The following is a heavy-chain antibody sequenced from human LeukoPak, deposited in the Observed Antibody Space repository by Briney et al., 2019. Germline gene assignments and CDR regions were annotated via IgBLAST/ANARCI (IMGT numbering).Heavy chain of an antibody. CDR2: IIPIFGTA. Sequence: ASVKVSCKASGGTFSSYAISWVRQAPGQGLEWMGGIIPIFGTANYAQKFQGRVTIAADESTSTAYMELSSLRSEDTAVYYCARADILTGYNFDYWGQGTLVTVSS. D-gene: IGHD3-9*01. V-gene: IGHV1-69*13. CDR3: ARADILTGYNFDY. J-gene: IGHJ4*02. CDR1: GGTFSSYA.